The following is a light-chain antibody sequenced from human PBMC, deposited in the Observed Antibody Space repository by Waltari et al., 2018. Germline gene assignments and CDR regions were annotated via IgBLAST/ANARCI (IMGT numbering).Light chain of an antibody. CDR1: SGHSSNI. J-gene: IGLJ3*02. CDR3: QTGGHGTWV. CDR2: VNSDGSH. Sequence: QLVLTQSPSASASLGASVRLTCTLDSGHSSNIIAWHQQQPAKGPRYLMKVNSDGSHSQGDGMPHRFSGSGSGAERYLTIASVQSEDEADYYCQTGGHGTWVFGGGTKLTVL. V-gene: IGLV4-69*01.